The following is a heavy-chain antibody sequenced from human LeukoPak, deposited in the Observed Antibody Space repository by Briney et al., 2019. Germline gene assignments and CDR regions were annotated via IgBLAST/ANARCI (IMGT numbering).Heavy chain of an antibody. CDR2: ISAYNGYT. J-gene: IGHJ1*01. V-gene: IGHV1-18*01. CDR3: ARDKAVTTEVTQHFQH. D-gene: IGHD4-23*01. Sequence: ASVKVSCKASGYTFTNYGFSWVRQAPGQGLEWMGWISAYNGYTDYAQKLQFRVTMTTDTSTSTAYMELRSLRSDDTAVYYCARDKAVTTEVTQHFQHWGQGTLVTVSS. CDR1: GYTFTNYG.